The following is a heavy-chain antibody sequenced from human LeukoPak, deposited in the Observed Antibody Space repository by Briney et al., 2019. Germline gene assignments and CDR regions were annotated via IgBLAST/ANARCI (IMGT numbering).Heavy chain of an antibody. CDR1: GGSFSGYY. D-gene: IGHD6-13*01. CDR3: ARRVIAAAAFFFDY. Sequence: PSETLSLTCAVYGGSFSGYYWSWIRQPPGKGLEWIGEINHSGSTNYNPSLKSRVTISVDTSKNQFSLKLSSVTAADTAVYYCARRVIAAAAFFFDYWGQGTLVTVSS. V-gene: IGHV4-34*01. CDR2: INHSGST. J-gene: IGHJ4*02.